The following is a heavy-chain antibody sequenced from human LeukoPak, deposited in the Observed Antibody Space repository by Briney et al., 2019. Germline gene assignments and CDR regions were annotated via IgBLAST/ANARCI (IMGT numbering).Heavy chain of an antibody. Sequence: SETLSLTCTVSGGSISSSSYYWGWIRQPPGKGLEWIGSIYHSGSTYYNPSLKSRVTISVDTSKNQFSLKLSSVTAADTAVYYCARHNNHSRTGWFDPWGQGTLVTVSS. CDR1: GGSISSSSYY. D-gene: IGHD6-13*01. CDR2: IYHSGST. CDR3: ARHNNHSRTGWFDP. V-gene: IGHV4-39*01. J-gene: IGHJ5*02.